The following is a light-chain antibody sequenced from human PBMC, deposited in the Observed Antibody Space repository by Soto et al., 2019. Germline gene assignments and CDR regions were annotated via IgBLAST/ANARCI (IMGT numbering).Light chain of an antibody. CDR1: SSNIGDND. CDR2: DNT. V-gene: IGLV1-51*01. Sequence: QSVLTQPPSVSAAPGQRVSISCSGNSSNIGDNDVAWFRHPPGTAPDLLIYDNTKRPSGIPDRFSGSKSGTSVTLGISGLQTGDEADYYCGTWDSSLSAVVFGGGTKLPVL. CDR3: GTWDSSLSAVV. J-gene: IGLJ3*02.